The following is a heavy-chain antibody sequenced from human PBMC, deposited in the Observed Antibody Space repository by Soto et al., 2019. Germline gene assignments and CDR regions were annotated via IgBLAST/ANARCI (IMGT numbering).Heavy chain of an antibody. Sequence: QVQLQESGPGLVKPSQTLSLTCTVSGASINGGGYYWSWIRQHPGKGLEWIGSIYYSGNTYYSPSLKSRGTISVDTSKNHFSLRLTSVTAADTAVYYCARDPSYGDYSYYGMDVWGQGTTVTVSS. CDR1: GASINGGGYY. CDR3: ARDPSYGDYSYYGMDV. D-gene: IGHD4-17*01. V-gene: IGHV4-31*03. CDR2: IYYSGNT. J-gene: IGHJ6*02.